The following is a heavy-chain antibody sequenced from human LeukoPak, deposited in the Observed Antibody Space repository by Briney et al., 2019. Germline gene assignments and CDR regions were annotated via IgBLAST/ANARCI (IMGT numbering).Heavy chain of an antibody. V-gene: IGHV1-69*04. D-gene: IGHD6-13*01. J-gene: IGHJ6*02. CDR3: ASRSRVAAGTRGMDV. Sequence: GSSVKVSCKASGGTFSSYAITWVRQAPGQGLEWMGRIIPILGIANYAQKFQGRVTITADKSTSTAYMELSSLRSEDTAVYYCASRSRVAAGTRGMDVWGQGTTVTVSS. CDR1: GGTFSSYA. CDR2: IIPILGIA.